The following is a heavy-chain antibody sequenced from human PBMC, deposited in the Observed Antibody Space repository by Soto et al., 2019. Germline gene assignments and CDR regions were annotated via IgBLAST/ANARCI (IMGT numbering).Heavy chain of an antibody. D-gene: IGHD3-3*01. CDR2: INPNSGGT. CDR1: GYTFTGYY. Sequence: EASVKVSCKASGYTFTGYYMHWVRQAPGQGLEWMGWINPNSGGTNYAQKFQGWVTMTRDTSISTAYMELSRLRSDDTAAYYCARATSFDWFDPWGQGTLVTVSS. V-gene: IGHV1-2*04. CDR3: ARATSFDWFDP. J-gene: IGHJ5*02.